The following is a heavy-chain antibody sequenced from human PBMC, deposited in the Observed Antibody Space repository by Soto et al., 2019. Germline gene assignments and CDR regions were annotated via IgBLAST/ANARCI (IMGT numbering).Heavy chain of an antibody. D-gene: IGHD1-20*01. CDR1: GFTFSSYA. J-gene: IGHJ4*02. V-gene: IGHV3-23*01. Sequence: EVQLLESGGGLVQPGGSLRLSCAASGFTFSSYAMSWVRQAPGKGLEWISAVSGSGGSTYYADSVKGRFTISRDHSKDTLYLQMNHLRAADTAVYYCATPPDYNCTDYWGQGTLVPVSS. CDR2: VSGSGGST. CDR3: ATPPDYNCTDY.